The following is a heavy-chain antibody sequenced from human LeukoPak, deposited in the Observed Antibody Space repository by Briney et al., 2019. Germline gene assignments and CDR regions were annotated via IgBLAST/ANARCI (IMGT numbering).Heavy chain of an antibody. Sequence: GGSLKLSCAASGFTFSGSAMHWVRQASGKGLEWVGRIRSKANNYATAYAASVKGRFTISRDNAKNSLYLQMNSLRAEDTAVYYCAREERDGYNYYWYFDLWGRGTLVTVSS. CDR1: GFTFSGSA. D-gene: IGHD5-24*01. CDR3: AREERDGYNYYWYFDL. CDR2: IRSKANNYAT. V-gene: IGHV3-73*01. J-gene: IGHJ2*01.